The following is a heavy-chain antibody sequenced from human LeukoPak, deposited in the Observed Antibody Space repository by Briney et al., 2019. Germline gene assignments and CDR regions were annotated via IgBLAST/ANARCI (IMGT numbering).Heavy chain of an antibody. CDR3: ARGIAAPIDY. V-gene: IGHV4-59*01. CDR1: GGSIRRNY. D-gene: IGHD6-25*01. Sequence: SETLSLTCTVSGGSIRRNYWSWIRQPPGKGLEWIGYIYYSGSTNYNPSLKSRVTISVDTSKNQFSLKLSSVTAADTAVYYCARGIAAPIDYWGQGTLVTVSS. CDR2: IYYSGST. J-gene: IGHJ4*02.